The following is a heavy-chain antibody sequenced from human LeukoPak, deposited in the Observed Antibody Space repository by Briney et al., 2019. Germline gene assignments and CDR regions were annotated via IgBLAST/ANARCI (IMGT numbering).Heavy chain of an antibody. CDR2: INPNSGDP. Sequence: GASVKVSCKTSGYTFTDSYIHWVRHAPGQGLEWMGRINPNSGDPNYPQKFQGRVIMTRDTSISTAYMELSRLRSDDTAVYYCAGGGYYDILTGYYGLVRKNDAFDIWGQGTMVTVSS. CDR1: GYTFTDSY. J-gene: IGHJ3*02. CDR3: AGGGYYDILTGYYGLVRKNDAFDI. V-gene: IGHV1-2*06. D-gene: IGHD3-9*01.